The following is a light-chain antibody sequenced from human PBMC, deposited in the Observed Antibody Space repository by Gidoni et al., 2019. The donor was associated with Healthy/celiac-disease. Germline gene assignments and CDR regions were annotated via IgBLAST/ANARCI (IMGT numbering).Light chain of an antibody. Sequence: EMVWTQAPATLSLSPGERATLSCRASQSVSSYLAWYQQKPGQAPRLLIYDASNRATGIPARFSGSGSGTDFTLTRSRLEPEDFAVYYCQQRSNWPPITFGQGTRLEIK. CDR1: QSVSSY. J-gene: IGKJ5*01. CDR2: DAS. V-gene: IGKV3-11*01. CDR3: QQRSNWPPIT.